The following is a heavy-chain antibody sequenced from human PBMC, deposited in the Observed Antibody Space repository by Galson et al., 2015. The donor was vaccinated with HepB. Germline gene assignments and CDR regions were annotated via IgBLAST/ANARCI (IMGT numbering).Heavy chain of an antibody. CDR2: IIPILGIA. CDR3: ARGCSGGSCYFGTVDY. V-gene: IGHV1-69*10. D-gene: IGHD2-15*01. CDR1: GGTFSSYA. Sequence: SVKVSCKASGGTFSSYAISWVRQAPGQGLEWMGGIIPILGIANYAQKFQGRVTITADKSTSTAYMELSSLRSEDTAVYYCARGCSGGSCYFGTVDYWGQGTLVTVSS. J-gene: IGHJ4*02.